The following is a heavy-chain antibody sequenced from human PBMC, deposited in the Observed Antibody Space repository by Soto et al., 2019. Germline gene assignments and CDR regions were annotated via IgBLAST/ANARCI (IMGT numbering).Heavy chain of an antibody. CDR2: ISGSSGGT. J-gene: IGHJ4*02. CDR3: AKDSKLRLRVGATRGPRYFDY. V-gene: IGHV3-23*01. D-gene: IGHD1-26*01. CDR1: GFTFDDYA. Sequence: PGGSLRLSCAASGFTFDDYAMHWVRQVPGKGLEWVSGISGSSGGTYYADSVKGRFTISRDNSKNTLYLQMNSLRAEDTAVYYCAKDSKLRLRVGATRGPRYFDYWGQGTLVTVSS.